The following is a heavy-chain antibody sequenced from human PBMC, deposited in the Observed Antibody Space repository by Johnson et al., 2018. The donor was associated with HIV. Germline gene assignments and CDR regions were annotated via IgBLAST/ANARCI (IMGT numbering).Heavy chain of an antibody. CDR1: GFTFSDHW. D-gene: IGHD3-3*01. V-gene: IGHV3-74*01. CDR2: INGDGTGS. CDR3: VRTSGSGARGLGYDPFDV. Sequence: VQLVESGGGLVQPGGSLRLSCGASGFTFSDHWMQWVRQVPGKGLVWVSRINGDGTGSTYADSVKGRFTIARDNAKNTLYLEMKSLRREDTGVYHCVRTSGSGARGLGYDPFDVWGQGAMVTVSS. J-gene: IGHJ3*01.